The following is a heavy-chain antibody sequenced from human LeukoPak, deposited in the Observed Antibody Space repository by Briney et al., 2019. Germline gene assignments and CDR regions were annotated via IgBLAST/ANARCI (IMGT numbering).Heavy chain of an antibody. D-gene: IGHD2-15*01. J-gene: IGHJ4*02. Sequence: PGGSLRLSCAASGFTFSSYEMNWVRQAPRKGLEWVSYISSSGSTIYYADSVKGRFTISRDNAKNSLYLQMNSLRAEDTAVYYCARGTFLAASDFDYWGQGTLVTVSS. CDR2: ISSSGSTI. CDR1: GFTFSSYE. CDR3: ARGTFLAASDFDY. V-gene: IGHV3-48*03.